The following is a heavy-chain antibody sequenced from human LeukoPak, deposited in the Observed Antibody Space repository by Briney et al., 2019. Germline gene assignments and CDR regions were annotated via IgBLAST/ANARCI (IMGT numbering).Heavy chain of an antibody. D-gene: IGHD2-2*01. J-gene: IGHJ6*02. CDR2: ISYDGSNK. CDR3: ARAKVGYCSSTSCYEDGMDV. V-gene: IGHV3-30-3*01. CDR1: GFTFSSSA. Sequence: GRSLRLSCAASGFTFSSSAMHWVRQAPGKGLEWVAVISYDGSNKYYADSVKGRFTISRDNSKNTLYLQMNSLRAEDTAVYYCARAKVGYCSSTSCYEDGMDVWGQGTTVTVSS.